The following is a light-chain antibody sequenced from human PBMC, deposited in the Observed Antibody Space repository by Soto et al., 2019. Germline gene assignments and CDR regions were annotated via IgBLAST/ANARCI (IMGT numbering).Light chain of an antibody. CDR2: EVN. CDR1: SSDVGGYRY. V-gene: IGLV2-8*01. J-gene: IGLJ3*02. CDR3: SSYAGSNSVGV. Sequence: QSALTQPPSASGSPGQSVTTSCTGTSSDVGGYRYVSWYQQHPGKAPKLIIYEVNKRPSGVPDRFSGSKSGNTASLTVSGLQTEDEADYYCSSYAGSNSVGVFGGGTKLTVL.